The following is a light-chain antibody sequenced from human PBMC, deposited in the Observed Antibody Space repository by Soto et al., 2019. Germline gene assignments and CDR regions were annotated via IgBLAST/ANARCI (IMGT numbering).Light chain of an antibody. CDR3: AAWDDSLNVV. CDR1: SSNIGSNT. Sequence: QSVLTQPPSASGTPGQRGTISCSGSSSNIGSNTVNWYQQLPGTAPKLLIYSNNQRPSGVPDRFSGPKSGTSASLAISGLHSEDEADYYCAAWDDSLNVVFGGGTKLTVL. J-gene: IGLJ2*01. CDR2: SNN. V-gene: IGLV1-44*01.